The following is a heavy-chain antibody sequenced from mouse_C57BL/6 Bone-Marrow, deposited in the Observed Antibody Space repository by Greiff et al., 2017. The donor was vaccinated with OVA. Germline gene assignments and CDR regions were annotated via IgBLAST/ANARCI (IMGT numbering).Heavy chain of an antibody. CDR1: GYTFTSYG. D-gene: IGHD1-1*01. V-gene: IGHV1-81*01. CDR3: ARKGTTVVAPYFDY. J-gene: IGHJ2*01. CDR2: IYPRSGNT. Sequence: VKVVESGAELARPGASVKLSCKASGYTFTSYGISWVKQRTGQGLEWIGEIYPRSGNTYYNEKFKGKATLTADKSSSTAYMELRSLTSEDSAVYFCARKGTTVVAPYFDYWGQGTTLTVSS.